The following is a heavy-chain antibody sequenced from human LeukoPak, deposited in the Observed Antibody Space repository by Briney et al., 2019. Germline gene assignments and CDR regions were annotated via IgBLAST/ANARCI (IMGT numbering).Heavy chain of an antibody. J-gene: IGHJ4*02. CDR2: ISSSASTI. V-gene: IGHV3-11*04. CDR3: ARDSGGYYVAIDY. CDR1: GFTFSDYY. D-gene: IGHD1-26*01. Sequence: GGSLRLSCAASGFTFSDYYMSWIRQAPGKGLEWVSYISSSASTIYYADSVTGRFTISRDNAKNSLYLQMNSLRAEDTAVYFCARDSGGYYVAIDYWGQGTLVTVSS.